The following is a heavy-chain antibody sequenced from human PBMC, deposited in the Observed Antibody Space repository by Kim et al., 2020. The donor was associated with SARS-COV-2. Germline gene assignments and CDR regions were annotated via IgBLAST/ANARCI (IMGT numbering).Heavy chain of an antibody. J-gene: IGHJ3*02. V-gene: IGHV3-43*02. CDR1: GFTFDDYA. CDR3: VINRPDCSGGSCYSLPRTPGAFDI. Sequence: GGSLRLSCAASGFTFDDYAMHWVRQAPGKGLEWVSLISGDGGSTYYADSVKGRFTISRDNSKNSLYLQMNSLRTEDTALYYCVINRPDCSGGSCYSLPRTPGAFDIWGQGTMVTVSS. CDR2: ISGDGGST. D-gene: IGHD2-15*01.